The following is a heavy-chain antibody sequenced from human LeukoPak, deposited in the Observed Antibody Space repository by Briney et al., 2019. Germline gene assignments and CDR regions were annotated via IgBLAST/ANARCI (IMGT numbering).Heavy chain of an antibody. CDR2: IYSGGST. CDR1: GFTVSNNY. CDR3: ARDYDSSGYQVY. V-gene: IGHV3-66*01. D-gene: IGHD3-22*01. Sequence: GGSLRLSCAASGFTVSNNYMSWVRQAPGKGLEWVSVIYSGGSTYYADSVKGRFTISRDNSKNTLYPQMNSLRVEDTAVYYCARDYDSSGYQVYWGQGTLVTVSS. J-gene: IGHJ4*02.